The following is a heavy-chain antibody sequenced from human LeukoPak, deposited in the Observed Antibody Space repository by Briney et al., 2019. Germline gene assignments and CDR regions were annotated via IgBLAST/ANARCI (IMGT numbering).Heavy chain of an antibody. Sequence: KTSETLSLICTVSGGSISSATYYWNWIRQPAGKGLEWIGRIYTGESTNYNPSLKSRVTISVDTSKNQFSLKPSSVTAADTALYYCAASAFAAAGTDYWGQGILVTVSS. CDR2: IYTGEST. CDR3: AASAFAAAGTDY. CDR1: GGSISSATYY. J-gene: IGHJ4*02. V-gene: IGHV4-61*02. D-gene: IGHD6-13*01.